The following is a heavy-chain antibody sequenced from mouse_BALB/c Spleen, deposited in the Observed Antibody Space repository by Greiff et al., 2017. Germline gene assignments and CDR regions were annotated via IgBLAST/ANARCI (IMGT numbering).Heavy chain of an antibody. D-gene: IGHD1-1*01. CDR2: IDPENGDT. CDR3: NYYGSSSFAY. J-gene: IGHJ3*01. Sequence: DVKLVESGAELVRSGASVKLSCTASGFNIKDYYMHWVKQRPEQGLEWIGWIDPENGDTEYAPKFQGKATVTADTSSNTAYLQLSSLTSEDTAVYYCNYYGSSSFAYWGQGTLVTVSA. V-gene: IGHV14-4*02. CDR1: GFNIKDYY.